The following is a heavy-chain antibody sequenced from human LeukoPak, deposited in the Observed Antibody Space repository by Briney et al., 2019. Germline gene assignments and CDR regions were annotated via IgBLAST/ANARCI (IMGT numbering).Heavy chain of an antibody. D-gene: IGHD6-19*01. CDR2: IYHSGST. CDR1: GYSISSGYY. CDR3: ARVALDYYYYMDV. V-gene: IGHV4-38-2*02. J-gene: IGHJ6*03. Sequence: SETLSLTCTVSGYSISSGYYWGWIRQPPGKGLEWIGSIYHSGSTYYNPSLKSRVTISLDTSKNQFSLKLSSVTAADTAVYYCARVALDYYYYMDVWGKGTTVTVSS.